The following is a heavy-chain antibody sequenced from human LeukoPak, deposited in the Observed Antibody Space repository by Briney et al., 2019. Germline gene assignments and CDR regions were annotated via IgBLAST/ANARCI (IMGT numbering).Heavy chain of an antibody. CDR1: GGSISSYY. CDR2: IYYSGST. Sequence: KPSETLSLTCTVSGGSISSYYWSWIRQPPGKGLEWIGYIYYSGSTNYNPSLKSRVTISVDTSKNQFSLKLSSVTAADTAVYYCARYPGSSSSDWFDPWGQGTLVTVSS. CDR3: ARYPGSSSSDWFDP. V-gene: IGHV4-59*01. D-gene: IGHD6-6*01. J-gene: IGHJ5*02.